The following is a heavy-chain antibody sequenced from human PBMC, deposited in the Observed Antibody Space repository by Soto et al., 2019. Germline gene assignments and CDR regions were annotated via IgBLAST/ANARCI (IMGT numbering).Heavy chain of an antibody. J-gene: IGHJ6*02. CDR2: MNAKSGDT. V-gene: IGHV1-8*01. D-gene: IGHD3-3*01. Sequence: VSVKVASQASGYTFIDFDIIWLRQASGQGPEWMGWMNAKSGDTFFPQRFRGKFNMTWDTSLSTAYMEVGSLTSHDTAIYYCARGNPFNYDGFDGSGRGTTVTVSS. CDR1: GYTFIDFD. CDR3: ARGNPFNYDGFDG.